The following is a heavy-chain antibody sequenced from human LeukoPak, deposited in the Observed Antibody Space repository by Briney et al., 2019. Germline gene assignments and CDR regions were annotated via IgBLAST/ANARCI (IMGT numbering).Heavy chain of an antibody. CDR3: AKDPPMYGLGYFDY. CDR2: ISNNGGYT. J-gene: IGHJ4*02. Sequence: GSLRLSCAASGFTFSSSAMSWVRQAPGKGLEWVSAISNNGGYTYYADSVQGRFTISRDNSKNTLYLQMNSLRAEDTAVYYCAKDPPMYGLGYFDYWGQGTLVTVSS. CDR1: GFTFSSSA. D-gene: IGHD3-10*02. V-gene: IGHV3-23*01.